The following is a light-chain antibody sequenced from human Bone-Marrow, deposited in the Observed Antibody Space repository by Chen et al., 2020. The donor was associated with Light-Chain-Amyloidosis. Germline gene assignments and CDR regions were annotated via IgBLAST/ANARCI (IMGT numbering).Light chain of an antibody. CDR1: NIGSTS. J-gene: IGLJ3*02. CDR3: QVWDRSSDRPV. V-gene: IGLV3-21*02. Sequence: SYVLTPPSSVLFAPRQTGTIACGGYNIGSTSVHWYQQTPGQAPLLVVYDASDRPPGIPERLSGSNSGNTATLTIIRVEAGDEADYYCQVWDRSSDRPVFGGGTKLTVL. CDR2: DAS.